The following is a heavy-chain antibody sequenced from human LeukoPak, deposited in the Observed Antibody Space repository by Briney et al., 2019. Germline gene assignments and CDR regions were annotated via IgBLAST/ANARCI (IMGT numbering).Heavy chain of an antibody. CDR3: ARDTGNYVWGSYRLYYFDY. CDR2: IYTSGST. Sequence: PSETLSLTCTVSGGSISSYYWSWIRQPAGKGLEWIGRIYTSGSTNYNPSLKSRVTISVDTSKNQFSLKLSSMTAADTAVYYCARDTGNYVWGSYRLYYFDYWGQGTLVTVSS. D-gene: IGHD3-16*02. CDR1: GGSISSYY. J-gene: IGHJ4*02. V-gene: IGHV4-4*07.